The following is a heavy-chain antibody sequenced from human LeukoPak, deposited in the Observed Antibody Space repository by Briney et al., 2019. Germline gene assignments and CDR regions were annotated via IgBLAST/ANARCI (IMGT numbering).Heavy chain of an antibody. Sequence: SETLSLTCAVSGGSISSGGYSWSWIRQPPGKGLEWIGHIYHSGSTYYNPSLKSRVTISVDRSKNQFSLKLSSVTAADTAVYYCAREGGYYDSSGLDAFDIWGQGTMVTVSS. D-gene: IGHD3-22*01. CDR3: AREGGYYDSSGLDAFDI. V-gene: IGHV4-30-2*01. CDR2: IYHSGST. CDR1: GGSISSGGYS. J-gene: IGHJ3*02.